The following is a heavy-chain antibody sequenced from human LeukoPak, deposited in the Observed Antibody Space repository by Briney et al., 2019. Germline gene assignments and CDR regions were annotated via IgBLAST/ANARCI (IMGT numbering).Heavy chain of an antibody. J-gene: IGHJ6*02. CDR1: GYTFTGYY. CDR3: AREDIVVVPAAILYYYYGMDV. CDR2: INPNSGGT. V-gene: IGHV1-2*02. D-gene: IGHD2-2*02. Sequence: GASVKVSCKASGYTFTGYYMHWVRQAPGQGLEWMGWINPNSGGTNYAQKFQGGVTMTRDTSISTAYMELSRLRSDDTAVYYCAREDIVVVPAAILYYYYGMDVWGQGTTVTVSS.